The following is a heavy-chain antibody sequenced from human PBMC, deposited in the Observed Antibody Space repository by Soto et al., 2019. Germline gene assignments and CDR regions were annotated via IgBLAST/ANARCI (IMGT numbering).Heavy chain of an antibody. V-gene: IGHV4-31*03. CDR1: GGSISSGSYY. D-gene: IGHD3-10*01. J-gene: IGHJ6*02. CDR3: ATRTDYYYGSGSLGGMDV. Sequence: QVQLQESGPGLVKPSQTLSLNCTVSGGSISSGSYYWSWIRQLPGKGLEWIGYIYYSGSTYYNPSLKSRVTISVDTSKNQFSLKLNSVTAADTAVYYCATRTDYYYGSGSLGGMDVWGQGTTVTVSS. CDR2: IYYSGST.